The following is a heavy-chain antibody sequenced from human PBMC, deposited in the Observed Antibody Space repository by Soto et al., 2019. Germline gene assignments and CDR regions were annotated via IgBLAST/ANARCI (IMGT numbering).Heavy chain of an antibody. J-gene: IGHJ4*02. D-gene: IGHD1-26*01. Sequence: GGSLRLSCAASGFTFISYAMSWVRQAPGKGLEWVSGISGSGTTTYYADSVKGRFTISRDNSKNTMYLQMNSLRAEDTAVYYCAKDLAGATRGRFDYWGQGTLVTVSS. CDR2: ISGSGTTT. CDR1: GFTFISYA. CDR3: AKDLAGATRGRFDY. V-gene: IGHV3-23*01.